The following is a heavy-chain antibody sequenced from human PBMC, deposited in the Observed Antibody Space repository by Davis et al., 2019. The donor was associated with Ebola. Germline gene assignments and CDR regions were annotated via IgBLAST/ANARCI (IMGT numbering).Heavy chain of an antibody. J-gene: IGHJ4*02. CDR1: GFTFSSYG. Sequence: PGGSLRLSCAASGFTFSSYGMHWVRQAPGKGLEWVAVISYDGSNKYYADSVKGRFTISRDNSKNTLYLQMNSLRAEDTAVYYCARVGVGAKIDYWGQGTLVTVSS. D-gene: IGHD1-26*01. CDR2: ISYDGSNK. CDR3: ARVGVGAKIDY. V-gene: IGHV3-30*03.